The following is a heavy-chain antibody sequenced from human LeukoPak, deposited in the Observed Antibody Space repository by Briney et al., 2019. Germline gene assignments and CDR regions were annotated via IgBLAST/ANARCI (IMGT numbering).Heavy chain of an antibody. Sequence: GGSLRLSCAASGFTFDDYAMHWARQAPGKGLEWVSGISWNSGSIGYADSVKGRFTISRDNAKNSLYLQMNSLRAEDTALYYCAKGLWELPPYYCDYWGQGTLVTVSS. CDR3: AKGLWELPPYYCDY. CDR2: ISWNSGSI. CDR1: GFTFDDYA. D-gene: IGHD1-26*01. V-gene: IGHV3-9*01. J-gene: IGHJ4*02.